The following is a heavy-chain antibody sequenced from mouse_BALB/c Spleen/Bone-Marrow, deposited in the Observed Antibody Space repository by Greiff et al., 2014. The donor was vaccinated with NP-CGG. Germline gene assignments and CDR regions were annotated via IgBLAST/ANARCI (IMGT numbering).Heavy chain of an antibody. V-gene: IGHV1-9*01. J-gene: IGHJ4*01. Sequence: VQLQQSGAELMKPGASVKISCKATGYTFSSYWIEWVKQRPGHGLEWIGEILPGNGSTNYNEKFKGKATFTAETSSNTAYMQLSSLTSEDPAVYYCARSKVLYAMDYWGQGTSVTVSS. CDR3: ARSKVLYAMDY. CDR1: GYTFSSYW. D-gene: IGHD2-14*01. CDR2: ILPGNGST.